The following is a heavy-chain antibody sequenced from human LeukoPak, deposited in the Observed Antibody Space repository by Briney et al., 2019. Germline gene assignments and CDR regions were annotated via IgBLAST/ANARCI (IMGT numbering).Heavy chain of an antibody. V-gene: IGHV4-4*07. CDR1: GVSMNYYF. CDR2: IHSSGTT. CDR3: ARRGGWFQNQGYNWFDP. J-gene: IGHJ5*02. Sequence: SETLSLTCTVSGVSMNYYFWNWIRQPAGEGLQWIGRIHSSGTTNYNPSLKSRVTISVDTSKNQFSLKLSSVTAADTAVYYCARRGGWFQNQGYNWFDPWGQGTLVTVSS. D-gene: IGHD6-19*01.